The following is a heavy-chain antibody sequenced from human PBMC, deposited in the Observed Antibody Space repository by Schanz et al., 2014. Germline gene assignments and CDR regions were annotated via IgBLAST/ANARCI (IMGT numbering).Heavy chain of an antibody. CDR3: ARVGGGILTSWYSLDS. CDR1: GGSISSSGYY. J-gene: IGHJ4*02. CDR2: ISYSGST. V-gene: IGHV4-39*07. Sequence: QLQLQESGPGLVKPSETLSLTCTVSGGSISSSGYYWGWIRQPPGNGLEWIGGISYSGSTYYNPSVKRRVTISVDSSKNQFTLIMTSLTAAGAAVYFCARVGGGILTSWYSLDSWGQGTLVTVSS. D-gene: IGHD2-8*02.